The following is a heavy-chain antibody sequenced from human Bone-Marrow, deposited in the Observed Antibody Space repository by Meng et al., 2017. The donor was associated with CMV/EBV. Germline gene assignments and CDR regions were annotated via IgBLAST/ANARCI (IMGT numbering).Heavy chain of an antibody. CDR3: AREPQSTWFDP. Sequence: ASVKVSCKASGGTFSSYTISWVRQAPGQGLEWMGWIHPESGGTKYAENFQGRVTMTRDTSNSTAYMELSSLRSDDTAVYYCAREPQSTWFDPWGQGTLVTVSS. CDR1: GGTFSSYT. CDR2: IHPESGGT. V-gene: IGHV1-2*02. D-gene: IGHD2-21*01. J-gene: IGHJ5*02.